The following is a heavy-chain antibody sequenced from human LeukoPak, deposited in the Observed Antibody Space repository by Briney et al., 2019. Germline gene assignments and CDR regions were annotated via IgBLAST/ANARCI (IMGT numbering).Heavy chain of an antibody. CDR2: FYYGGTT. CDR1: GGPLGPCYY. D-gene: IGHD6-13*01. Sequence: SETLSLTCTVSGGPLGPCYYWGWIRQPPGKGLEWIGTFYYGGTTFYSPSLKSRVTISGDTSKDQFSLKLSSVTAADTAVYYCARAGAAAASSIDYWGQGTLVTVSS. J-gene: IGHJ4*02. V-gene: IGHV4-39*01. CDR3: ARAGAAAASSIDY.